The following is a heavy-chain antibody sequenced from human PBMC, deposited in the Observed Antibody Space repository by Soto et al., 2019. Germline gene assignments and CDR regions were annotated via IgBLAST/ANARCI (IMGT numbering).Heavy chain of an antibody. D-gene: IGHD3-3*01. J-gene: IGHJ6*02. Sequence: SASVKVSCKASGYTFTGYYMHWVRQAPGQGLEWMGWINPNSGGTNYAQKFQGWVTMTRDTSISTAYMELSRLRSDDTAVYYCARAGNFWSGYFSSKSYYYGMDVWGQGTTVTLSS. CDR3: ARAGNFWSGYFSSKSYYYGMDV. CDR1: GYTFTGYY. V-gene: IGHV1-2*04. CDR2: INPNSGGT.